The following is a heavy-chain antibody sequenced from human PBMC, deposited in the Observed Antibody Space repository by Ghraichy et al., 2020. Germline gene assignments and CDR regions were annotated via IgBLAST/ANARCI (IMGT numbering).Heavy chain of an antibody. J-gene: IGHJ4*02. CDR1: GFSFSSYA. V-gene: IGHV3-23*01. D-gene: IGHD6-19*01. CDR2: ISGNGGNT. Sequence: GESLNISCVVSGFSFSSYAMSWVRQAPGKGLEWVSVISGNGGNTYYADSVKGRFTISRDNSKNTLYLHMNSLRAEDTAIYYCAKDNTGGYSSGWYYFDYWGQGTLVTVSS. CDR3: AKDNTGGYSSGWYYFDY.